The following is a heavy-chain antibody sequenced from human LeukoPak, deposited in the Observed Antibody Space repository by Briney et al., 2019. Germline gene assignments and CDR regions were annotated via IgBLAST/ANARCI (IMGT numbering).Heavy chain of an antibody. CDR1: GYIFTSYW. J-gene: IGHJ4*02. V-gene: IGHV5-51*01. CDR3: ARRELTVAGAFDY. Sequence: GESLKISCKGSGYIFTSYWIGWVRQMPGKGLEWMGIIYPGDSDTRYSPSFQGQVTISADKSITTAYLQWSSLKASDTAMYYCARRELTVAGAFDYWGQGTLVTVSS. D-gene: IGHD6-19*01. CDR2: IYPGDSDT.